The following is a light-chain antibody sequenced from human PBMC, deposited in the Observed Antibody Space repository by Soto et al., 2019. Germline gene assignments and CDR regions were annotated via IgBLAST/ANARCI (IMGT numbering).Light chain of an antibody. V-gene: IGKV3-11*01. CDR2: DAS. J-gene: IGKJ5*01. Sequence: EIVLTQSPATLSLYPGERATLSCRARQSIGSHLAWYQQQPGQAPRLLIHDASSRATGIPARFSDSGSGTDFTLTISSLEPEDFALYYCQQRNNWPPSITFGQGTRLEIK. CDR1: QSIGSH. CDR3: QQRNNWPPSIT.